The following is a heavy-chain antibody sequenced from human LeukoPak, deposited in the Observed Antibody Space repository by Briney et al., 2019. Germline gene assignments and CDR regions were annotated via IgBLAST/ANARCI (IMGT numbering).Heavy chain of an antibody. CDR3: AMTDRYAGRPFDY. V-gene: IGHV1-24*01. CDR1: GSSLIEVA. D-gene: IGHD3-9*01. CDR2: FDPEDGEDGET. J-gene: IGHJ4*02. Sequence: VASVKVSCKVSGSSLIEVAMHWVRQAPGKGLERVGSFDPEDGEDGETHYAQKFQGRVTMTEDASTDTAYMELTSLSSEDTALYYCAMTDRYAGRPFDYWGQGTLVTVSS.